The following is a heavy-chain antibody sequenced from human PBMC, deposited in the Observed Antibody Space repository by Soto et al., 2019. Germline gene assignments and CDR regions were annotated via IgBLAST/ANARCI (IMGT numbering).Heavy chain of an antibody. CDR3: ARTHWVSGMEY. Sequence: QVQLQESGPGLVKPSETLSLTCTVSGGSMTGYFWSWIRQPAGKALEWIGHVYNIGNTGYNPALASRITMAVDTAKRQFALKVKSVTAADTAVYCCARTHWVSGMEYWGQGILVTVSS. J-gene: IGHJ4*02. V-gene: IGHV4-4*07. D-gene: IGHD6-19*01. CDR1: GGSMTGYF. CDR2: VYNIGNT.